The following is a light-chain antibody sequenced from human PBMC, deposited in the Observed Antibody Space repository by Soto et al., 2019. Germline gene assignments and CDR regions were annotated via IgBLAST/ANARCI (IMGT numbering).Light chain of an antibody. J-gene: IGKJ1*01. Sequence: DIVMTQSPDSLAVSLGERATINCKSSQSVLYSSNNKNYLAWYKQKPGQHPKRLIYWASTRESGVPDRFSGSGSGTDFALTIGSLQAEDVAVFYCQQYYSTPRTFGQGTKVEIK. CDR1: QSVLYSSNNKNY. V-gene: IGKV4-1*01. CDR3: QQYYSTPRT. CDR2: WAS.